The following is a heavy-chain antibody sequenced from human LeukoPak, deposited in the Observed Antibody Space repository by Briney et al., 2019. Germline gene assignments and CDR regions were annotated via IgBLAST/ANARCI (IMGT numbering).Heavy chain of an antibody. CDR2: MNPNSGNT. CDR1: GYTFTSYD. Sequence: ASVKVSRKASGYTFTSYDINWVRQATGQGLEWMGWMNPNSGNTGYAQKFQGRVTMTRNTSISTAYMELSSLRSGDTAVYYCAGAPMITMVRGARRGWFDPWGQGTLVTVSS. CDR3: AGAPMITMVRGARRGWFDP. V-gene: IGHV1-8*01. J-gene: IGHJ5*02. D-gene: IGHD3-10*01.